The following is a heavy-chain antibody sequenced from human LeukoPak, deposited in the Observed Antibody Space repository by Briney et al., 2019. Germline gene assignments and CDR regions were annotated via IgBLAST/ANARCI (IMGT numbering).Heavy chain of an antibody. D-gene: IGHD6-19*01. CDR2: INWNGGST. Sequence: PGGSLRLSCAASGFNFDDYGMSGVRQVPGKGLEWVSGINWNGGSTGYADSVKGRFTISRGNAKNSLYLQMNSLRAEDTALYYCARVKDIAVAGAIDYWGQGTLVTVSS. CDR1: GFNFDDYG. J-gene: IGHJ4*02. CDR3: ARVKDIAVAGAIDY. V-gene: IGHV3-20*04.